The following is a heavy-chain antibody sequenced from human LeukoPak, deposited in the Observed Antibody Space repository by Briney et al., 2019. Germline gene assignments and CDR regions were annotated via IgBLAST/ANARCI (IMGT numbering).Heavy chain of an antibody. V-gene: IGHV5-51*01. CDR1: GYSFTSYW. Sequence: GESLKISCKGSGYSFTSYWIGWVRQMPGKGLEWRGIIYPGDAETRYSPSFQGQVNISADKSISTAYRQWSTLQASDTAMYYCASPYCGGDCSMGDAFDIWGQGTVVTVSS. CDR2: IYPGDAET. J-gene: IGHJ3*02. CDR3: ASPYCGGDCSMGDAFDI. D-gene: IGHD2-21*02.